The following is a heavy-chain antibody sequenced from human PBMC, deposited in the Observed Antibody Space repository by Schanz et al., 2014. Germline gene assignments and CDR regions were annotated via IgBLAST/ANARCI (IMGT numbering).Heavy chain of an antibody. J-gene: IGHJ4*02. CDR1: FFRFIPPY. Sequence: EQLVESGGGLVQPGGSLSLSFSSPFFRFIPPYMTWVRQAPGKGLEWVSIMFPGGNTYYADCVKGRFTISRDNSKNTLFLQMNSLRAEDTAVYYCAKDGVDAGATVWGQGILVTVSS. CDR3: AKDGVDAGATV. D-gene: IGHD5-12*01. V-gene: IGHV3-66*01. CDR2: MFPGGNT.